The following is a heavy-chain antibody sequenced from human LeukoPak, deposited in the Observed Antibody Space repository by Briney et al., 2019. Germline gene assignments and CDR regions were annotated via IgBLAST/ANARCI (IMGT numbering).Heavy chain of an antibody. CDR3: ARVSIAVAVHFDY. J-gene: IGHJ4*02. V-gene: IGHV3-74*01. CDR1: GFTFSSYW. Sequence: GGSLRLSCAASGFTFSSYWMHWVRQAPGKGLVWVSRINSDGSSTSYADSVKGRFTISRDNAKNTLYLQMNSLRAEDTAVYYCARVSIAVAVHFDYWGQATLVTVSS. CDR2: INSDGSST. D-gene: IGHD6-19*01.